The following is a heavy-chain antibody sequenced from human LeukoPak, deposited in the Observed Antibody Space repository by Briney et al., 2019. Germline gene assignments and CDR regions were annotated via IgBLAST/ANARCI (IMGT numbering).Heavy chain of an antibody. D-gene: IGHD3-22*01. CDR2: IYTSGST. V-gene: IGHV4-4*09. J-gene: IGHJ4*02. CDR3: ARLSYYDSSIDY. Sequence: SETLSLTCTVSGGSISSYYWSWIRQPPGKGLEWIGYIYTSGSTNYTPSPKSRVTISVDTSKNQFSLKLSSVSAADTAVYYCARLSYYDSSIDYWAREPWSPSPQ. CDR1: GGSISSYY.